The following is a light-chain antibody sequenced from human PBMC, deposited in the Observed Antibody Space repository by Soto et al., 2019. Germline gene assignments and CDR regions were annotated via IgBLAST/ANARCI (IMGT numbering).Light chain of an antibody. V-gene: IGKV3-15*01. CDR3: QQDNNWPPLT. CDR2: GAS. Sequence: EIVMTQSPATLSVSPGERATLSCRASQSVSSNLAWYQQKPGQAPRILIYGASTRATGIPARFSGSGSGTEFALTISSLQSEDLAVYYCQQDNNWPPLTFGQGTKVEIK. J-gene: IGKJ1*01. CDR1: QSVSSN.